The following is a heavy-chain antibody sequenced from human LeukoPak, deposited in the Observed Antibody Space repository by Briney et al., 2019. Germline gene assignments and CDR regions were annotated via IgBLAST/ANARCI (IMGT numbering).Heavy chain of an antibody. CDR3: ARDYGDKSYYYYGMDV. V-gene: IGHV4-39*01. CDR2: IYRSGTT. Sequence: SETLSLTCNVSGDSISSSTYYWGWIRQPPGKGLEWIANIYRSGTTYYNPSLKSRATISVDTSSNQFSLKLTSVTAADTAVYYCARDYGDKSYYYYGMDVWGQGTTVTVSS. J-gene: IGHJ6*02. D-gene: IGHD4-17*01. CDR1: GDSISSSTYY.